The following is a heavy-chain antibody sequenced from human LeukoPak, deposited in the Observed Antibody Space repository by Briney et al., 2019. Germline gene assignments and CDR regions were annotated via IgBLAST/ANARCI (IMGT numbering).Heavy chain of an antibody. CDR1: GFTFSSYS. D-gene: IGHD2-2*01. J-gene: IGHJ3*02. V-gene: IGHV3-21*01. Sequence: GGSLRLSCAASGFTFSSYSMKWVRQAPGKGLEWVASISSSSSYIYYADSVKGRFTISRDNAKNSLYLQMNSLRAEDTAVYYCAGVVPAAIDAFDIWGQGTMVTVSS. CDR3: AGVVPAAIDAFDI. CDR2: ISSSSSYI.